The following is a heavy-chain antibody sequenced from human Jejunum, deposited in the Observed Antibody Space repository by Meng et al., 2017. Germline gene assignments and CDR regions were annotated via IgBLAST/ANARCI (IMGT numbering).Heavy chain of an antibody. J-gene: IGHJ4*02. CDR3: AKDRKPDGLWPIDY. V-gene: IGHV3-23*01. D-gene: IGHD4-17*01. Sequence: GESLKISCVASGFTFSDYSLSWVRQAPGKGLEWVSSLTTTTAYYAETVKGRFTISRDNSRRTLYLQMNSLRAEDTAIYYCAKDRKPDGLWPIDYWGQGTVVTVSS. CDR1: GFTFSDYS. CDR2: LTTTTA.